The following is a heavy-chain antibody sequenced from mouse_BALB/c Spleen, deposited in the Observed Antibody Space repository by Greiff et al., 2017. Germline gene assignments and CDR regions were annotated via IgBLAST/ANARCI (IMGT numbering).Heavy chain of an antibody. Sequence: QVQLQQSAAELARPGASVKMSCKASGYTFTSYTMHWVKQRPGQGLEWIGYINPSSGYTEYNQKFKDKTTLTADKSSSTAYMQLSSLTSEDSAVYYCVYGKNYAMDYWGQGTSVTVSS. CDR1: GYTFTSYT. V-gene: IGHV1-4*02. CDR3: VYGKNYAMDY. CDR2: INPSSGYT. J-gene: IGHJ4*01. D-gene: IGHD2-1*01.